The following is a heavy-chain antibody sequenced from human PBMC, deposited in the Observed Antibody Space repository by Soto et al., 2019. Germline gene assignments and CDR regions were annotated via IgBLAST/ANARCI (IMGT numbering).Heavy chain of an antibody. J-gene: IGHJ6*03. Sequence: QVQLVQSGAEVKKPGSSVKVSCKASGGTFSSYTISWVRQAPGQGLEWMGRIIPILGIANYAQKFQGRVTITADKSTSTAYMELSSLRSEDTAVYYCARGVAVAPHYHYYMDVWGKGTTVTVSS. D-gene: IGHD6-19*01. CDR1: GGTFSSYT. V-gene: IGHV1-69*02. CDR2: IIPILGIA. CDR3: ARGVAVAPHYHYYMDV.